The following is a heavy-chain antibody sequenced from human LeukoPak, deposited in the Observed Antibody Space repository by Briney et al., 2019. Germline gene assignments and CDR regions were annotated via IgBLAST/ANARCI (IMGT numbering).Heavy chain of an antibody. CDR2: IYSRGDT. CDR3: ARRAPGFSSGWLDY. J-gene: IGHJ4*02. Sequence: GGSLRLSCAASEFIVSINYMTWVRQAPGKGLEWVSLIYSRGDTKYADSVKGRFIVSRDNSKNTLYLQMGSLRAEDLAVYYCARRAPGFSSGWLDYWGQGTLVTVSS. CDR1: EFIVSINY. V-gene: IGHV3-66*03. D-gene: IGHD6-19*01.